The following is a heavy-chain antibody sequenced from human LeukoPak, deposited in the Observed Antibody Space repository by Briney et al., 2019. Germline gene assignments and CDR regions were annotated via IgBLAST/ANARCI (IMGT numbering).Heavy chain of an antibody. CDR1: GFTFSSYA. J-gene: IGHJ4*02. CDR3: ARDEYSSSSEGAFDY. CDR2: ISGSGGST. D-gene: IGHD6-6*01. V-gene: IGHV3-23*01. Sequence: GGSLRLSCAASGFTFSSYAMSWVRQAPGKGLEWVSTISGSGGSTYYADSVKGRFTISRDNSKNTLYLQMNSLRAEDTAVYYCARDEYSSSSEGAFDYWGQGTLVTVSS.